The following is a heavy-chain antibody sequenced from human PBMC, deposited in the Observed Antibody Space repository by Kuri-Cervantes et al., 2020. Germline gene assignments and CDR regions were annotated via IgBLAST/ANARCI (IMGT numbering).Heavy chain of an antibody. V-gene: IGHV2-5*01. CDR2: IYWNADK. J-gene: IGHJ6*02. D-gene: IGHD3-10*01. CDR1: GFSLSTSGVG. CDR3: AHTSPHYYGYGMDV. Sequence: SGPTLVKPTQTLTLSCTFSGFSLSTSGVGVGWIRQPPGKALEWLALIYWNADKRYSPSLKSRLTITKDTSKNQVVLTMTNMDPVDTATYYCAHTSPHYYGYGMDVWGQGTTVTVSS.